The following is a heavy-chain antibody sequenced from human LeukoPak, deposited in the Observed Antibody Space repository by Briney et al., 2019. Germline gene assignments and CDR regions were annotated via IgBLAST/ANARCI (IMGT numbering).Heavy chain of an antibody. J-gene: IGHJ4*02. CDR3: ASKLLPAAEQGLVY. CDR1: GFTFSTYA. V-gene: IGHV3-30*14. CDR2: TSFDESNK. Sequence: GGSLRLSCAASGFTFSTYAMHWVRQAPGKGLEWVAFTSFDESNKLYADSVEGRFTISRDNSKNTLHLQMHSLRVEDTALYYCASKLLPAAEQGLVYWGQGTLVTVSS. D-gene: IGHD2-2*01.